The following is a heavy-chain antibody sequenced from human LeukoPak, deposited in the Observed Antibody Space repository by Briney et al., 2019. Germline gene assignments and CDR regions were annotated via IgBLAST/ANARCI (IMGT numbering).Heavy chain of an antibody. CDR1: GFTFSSYS. Sequence: GGPLRLSCAASGFTFSSYSMKWVRQPPGRGVRWVAYISSSSSTIYNADSVKGRFTISRDNAKNSLYLQMNSMRAEATAVYYCARDKGVSGYSIDYWGQGTLVTVSS. D-gene: IGHD3-22*01. V-gene: IGHV3-48*01. CDR3: ARDKGVSGYSIDY. J-gene: IGHJ4*02. CDR2: ISSSSSTI.